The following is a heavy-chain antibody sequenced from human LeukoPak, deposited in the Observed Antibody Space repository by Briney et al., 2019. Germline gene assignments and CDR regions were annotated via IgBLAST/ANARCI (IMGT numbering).Heavy chain of an antibody. J-gene: IGHJ5*02. V-gene: IGHV1-2*02. Sequence: GASVKVSCKASGYTFTGYYMHWVRQAPGQGLEWMGWINPNSGGTNYAQKFQGRVTMTRDTSISTAYMELSRLRSDDTAVYYCARQRGYCTNGVCYNNWFDPWGQGTLVTVSS. CDR3: ARQRGYCTNGVCYNNWFDP. CDR1: GYTFTGYY. CDR2: INPNSGGT. D-gene: IGHD2-8*01.